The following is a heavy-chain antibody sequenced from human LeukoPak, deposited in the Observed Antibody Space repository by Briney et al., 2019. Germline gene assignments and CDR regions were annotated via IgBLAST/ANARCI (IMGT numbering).Heavy chain of an antibody. J-gene: IGHJ4*02. CDR1: GYTFTGYY. CDR3: ARGTGEGYTYGRYYFDY. D-gene: IGHD5-18*01. Sequence: ASVKVSCKASGYTFTGYYMHWLRQAPGQGLEWMVWINPNSGGTNYAQKFQGRVTMTRDTSISTAYMELSRLRSDDTAVYYCARGTGEGYTYGRYYFDYWGQGTLVTVSS. CDR2: INPNSGGT. V-gene: IGHV1-2*02.